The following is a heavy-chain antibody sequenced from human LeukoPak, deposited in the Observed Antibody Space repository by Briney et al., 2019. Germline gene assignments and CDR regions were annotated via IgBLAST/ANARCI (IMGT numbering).Heavy chain of an antibody. V-gene: IGHV3-53*01. CDR1: GFTVSSNY. Sequence: GGSLRLSCAASGFTVSSNYMSWVRQAPGKGLEWVSVIYSGGSTYYADSVKGRFTISRDNSKNTLYLQMNSLRAEDTAVYYCARITPGAVGSFDYWGQGTLVTVSS. CDR3: ARITPGAVGSFDY. J-gene: IGHJ4*02. D-gene: IGHD3-10*01. CDR2: IYSGGST.